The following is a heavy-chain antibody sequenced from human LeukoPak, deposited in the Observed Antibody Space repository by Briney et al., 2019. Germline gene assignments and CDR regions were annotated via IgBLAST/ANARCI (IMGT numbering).Heavy chain of an antibody. CDR2: INHSGST. V-gene: IGHV4-34*01. D-gene: IGHD3-22*01. CDR1: GGSFSSYY. CDR3: ASIRNTYYYDPYAFDI. Sequence: PSETLSLTCAVYGGSFSSYYWSWIRQPPGKGLEWIGEINHSGSTNYNPSLKSRVTISVDTSKNQFSLKLSSVTAAYTAVYYCASIRNTYYYDPYAFDIWGQGTMVTVSS. J-gene: IGHJ3*02.